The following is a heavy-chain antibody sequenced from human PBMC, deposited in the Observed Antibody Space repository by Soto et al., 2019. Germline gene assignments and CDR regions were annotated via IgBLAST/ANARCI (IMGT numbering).Heavy chain of an antibody. D-gene: IGHD2-8*01. CDR1: GFTFSSYW. J-gene: IGHJ1*01. V-gene: IGHV3-7*01. CDR3: SRALIRFSIKY. Sequence: EVQLVESGGGLVQPGGSLRLSCAASGFTFSSYWMIWVRQAPGKGLEWVANIKQDGSEKYYVDSVKGRFTISRDNAKNSLYLQMSSLRAEDTAVYYCSRALIRFSIKYWGQGTLVTVSS. CDR2: IKQDGSEK.